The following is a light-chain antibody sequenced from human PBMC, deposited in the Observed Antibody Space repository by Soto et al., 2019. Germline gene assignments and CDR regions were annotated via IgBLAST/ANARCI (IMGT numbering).Light chain of an antibody. CDR2: GVS. V-gene: IGKV3-15*01. J-gene: IGKJ1*01. CDR3: QQYDNWPPWT. CDR1: ESVGSH. Sequence: DTVMTQSPATLSVSPGETATLSCRASESVGSHLPWYQQKPGQAPRLLIYGVSTRDTGIPARFRGSGSETEFTNTINSLQSEDFAVYYCQQYDNWPPWTVGQGTKVEI.